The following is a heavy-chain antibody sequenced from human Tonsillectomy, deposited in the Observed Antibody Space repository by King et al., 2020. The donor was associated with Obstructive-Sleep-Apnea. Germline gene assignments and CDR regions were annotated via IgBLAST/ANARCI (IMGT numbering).Heavy chain of an antibody. Sequence: VQLQESGPGLVKPSETLSLTCTVSGGSVSSSSYYWTWIRQPPGKGLEWIGYIYSSGRTNYNPSLKSRVTISVDTSKNHFSLKLSSVTAADTAVYYCAGXHRXGTWXXXXXXXGTLVTVSS. J-gene: IGHJ4*02. CDR3: AGXHRXGTWXXXX. CDR1: GGSVSSSSYY. V-gene: IGHV4-61*03. CDR2: IYSSGRT.